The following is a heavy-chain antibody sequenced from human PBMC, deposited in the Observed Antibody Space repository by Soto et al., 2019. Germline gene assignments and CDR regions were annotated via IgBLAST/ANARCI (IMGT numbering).Heavy chain of an antibody. Sequence: QGQLQQGGAGPFKPSETLSLTCAVYGGAFSGYYWTWIRQPPGTGLEWIGEINHSGSTNYNPSLKSRVTISVDTSKNQFSLKLTSVTAADTAVYYCARDKITGLFDYWGQGTLVTVSS. V-gene: IGHV4-34*01. J-gene: IGHJ4*02. CDR1: GGAFSGYY. CDR2: INHSGST. D-gene: IGHD2-8*02. CDR3: ARDKITGLFDY.